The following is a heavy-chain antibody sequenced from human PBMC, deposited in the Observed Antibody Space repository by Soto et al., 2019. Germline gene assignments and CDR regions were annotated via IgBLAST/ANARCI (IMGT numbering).Heavy chain of an antibody. Sequence: QVQLVESGGGVVQPGRSLRLSCAASGFTFSSYAMHWVRQAPGKGLEWVAVISYDGFNKYYADSVKGRFTISRDNSKNTLYLQMNSLRAEDTAVYYCARVAGSGGSYYYYGMDVWGQGTTVTVSS. CDR3: ARVAGSGGSYYYYGMDV. D-gene: IGHD1-26*01. V-gene: IGHV3-30-3*01. CDR1: GFTFSSYA. CDR2: ISYDGFNK. J-gene: IGHJ6*02.